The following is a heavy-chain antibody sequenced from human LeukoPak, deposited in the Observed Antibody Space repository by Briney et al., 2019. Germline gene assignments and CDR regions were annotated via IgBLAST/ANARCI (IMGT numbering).Heavy chain of an antibody. D-gene: IGHD2-2*01. CDR3: ARDFGASDIVVVPAAIDY. CDR2: ISGSGGST. CDR1: GFTFSSYA. Sequence: PGGSLRLSCAASGFTFSSYAMSWVRQAPGKGLEWVSAISGSGGSTHYADSVKGRFTISRDNSKNTLYLQMNSLRAGDTAVYYCARDFGASDIVVVPAAIDYWGQGTLVTVSS. V-gene: IGHV3-23*01. J-gene: IGHJ4*02.